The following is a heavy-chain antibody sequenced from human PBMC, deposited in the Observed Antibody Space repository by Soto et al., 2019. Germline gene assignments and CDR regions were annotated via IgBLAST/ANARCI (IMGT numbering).Heavy chain of an antibody. V-gene: IGHV3-53*01. CDR1: GFTISGKKY. Sequence: DVQLVESGGGLIQPGESLRLSCAAFGFTISGKKYVAWVRQAPGKGLEWVSALYDLDGSFYAASVKGRFTTSSDSSKTTGYLQMNDLRPDDTAVYYCATWHEREHSYDVLGQWTTVTVSS. CDR3: ATWHEREHSYDV. CDR2: LYDLDGS. D-gene: IGHD1-1*01. J-gene: IGHJ3*01.